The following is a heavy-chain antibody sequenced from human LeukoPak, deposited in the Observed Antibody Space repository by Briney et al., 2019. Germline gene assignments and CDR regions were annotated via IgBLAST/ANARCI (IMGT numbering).Heavy chain of an antibody. CDR3: AKDPTHYRVWDDYDSTVLSY. CDR1: GFTFSSYS. CDR2: ISSSSSYI. Sequence: GGSLRLSCAASGFTFSSYSMNWVRQAPGKGLEWVSSISSSSSYIYYADSVKGRFTISRDNSKNTLYLQMNSLRAADTAVYYCAKDPTHYRVWDDYDSTVLSYWGQGTLVTVSS. J-gene: IGHJ4*02. V-gene: IGHV3-21*01. D-gene: IGHD3-22*01.